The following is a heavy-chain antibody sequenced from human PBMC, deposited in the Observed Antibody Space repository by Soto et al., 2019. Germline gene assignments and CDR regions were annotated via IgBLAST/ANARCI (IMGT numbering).Heavy chain of an antibody. V-gene: IGHV4-59*01. CDR2: IYYSGST. J-gene: IGHJ6*03. Sequence: SETLSLTCSGSGGSISSYYWSWIRQPPGKGLEWIGYIYYSGSTNYNPSLKSRGAISVDTSKNQCSLKLSSVTAADTAVYYCARAWFWLYSPSYYYYNDVRGKATSVPVSS. CDR1: GGSISSYY. D-gene: IGHD2-21*01. CDR3: ARAWFWLYSPSYYYYNDV.